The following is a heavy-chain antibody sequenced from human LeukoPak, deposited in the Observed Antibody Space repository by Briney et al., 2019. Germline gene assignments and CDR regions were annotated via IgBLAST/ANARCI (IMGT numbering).Heavy chain of an antibody. V-gene: IGHV4-30-2*01. J-gene: IGHJ4*02. CDR1: GGSISSGGYY. D-gene: IGHD2-15*01. Sequence: SETLSLTCTVSGGSISSGGYYWSWLGQRPGKGLEGIVYIYHSGSTYYNPSLKSRVTISVDRSKNTFYLKLSSVTAADTAVYYCARDRSGSCYFDYWGQGTLVTVSS. CDR2: IYHSGST. CDR3: ARDRSGSCYFDY.